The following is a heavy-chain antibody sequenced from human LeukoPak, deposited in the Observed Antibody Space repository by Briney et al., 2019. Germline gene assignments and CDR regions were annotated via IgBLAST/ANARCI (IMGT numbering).Heavy chain of an antibody. V-gene: IGHV4-34*01. J-gene: IGHJ6*03. D-gene: IGHD6-13*01. CDR3: ARGGLVAAAGPHYYYYMDV. Sequence: SETLSLTCAVYGGSFSGYYWSWIRQPPGKGLEWIGEINHSGSTNYNPSLKSRVTISVDTSKNQFSLKLSSVTAADTAVYYCARGGLVAAAGPHYYYYMDVWGKGTTVTVSS. CDR2: INHSGST. CDR1: GGSFSGYY.